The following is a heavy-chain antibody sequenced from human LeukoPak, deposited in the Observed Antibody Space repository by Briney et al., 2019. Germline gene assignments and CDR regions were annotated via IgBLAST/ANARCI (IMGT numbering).Heavy chain of an antibody. V-gene: IGHV1-69*05. CDR3: ALGFCSGGSCYVYFDY. J-gene: IGHJ4*02. CDR2: IIPIFGTA. CDR1: GGTFSSYA. D-gene: IGHD2-15*01. Sequence: SVNVSCKASGGTFSSYAISWVRQAPGQGPEWMGGIIPIFGTANYAQKFQGRVTITTDESTSTAYMELRSLRSDDTAVYYCALGFCSGGSCYVYFDYWGQGTLVTVSS.